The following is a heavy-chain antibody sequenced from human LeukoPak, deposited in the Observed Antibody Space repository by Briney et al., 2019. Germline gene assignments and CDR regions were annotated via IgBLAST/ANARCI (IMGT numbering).Heavy chain of an antibody. CDR1: GVSFNDYY. D-gene: IGHD4-17*01. V-gene: IGHV4-34*01. CDR2: FNHSGYT. CDR3: TRMTTGHDY. J-gene: IGHJ4*02. Sequence: SETLSLTCAVSGVSFNDYYWSWVRQTPGRGLEWIGEFNHSGYTNDSPSLKSRVSLSIDTSTKQFSLHLRSVTVADTGIYYCTRMTTGHDYWGQGTLVTVSS.